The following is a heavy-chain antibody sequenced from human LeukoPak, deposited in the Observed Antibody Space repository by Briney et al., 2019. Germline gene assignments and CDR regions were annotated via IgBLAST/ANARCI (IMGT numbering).Heavy chain of an antibody. D-gene: IGHD4-17*01. Sequence: GGSLRLSCAASGFTVSSNYMSWVRQAPGKGLEWVSVIYSGGSTYYADSVRGRFTISRDNSKNTLYLQMNSLRAEDTAVYYCARSNYGDYARSEAFDIWGQGTMVTVSS. V-gene: IGHV3-53*01. J-gene: IGHJ3*02. CDR3: ARSNYGDYARSEAFDI. CDR2: IYSGGST. CDR1: GFTVSSNY.